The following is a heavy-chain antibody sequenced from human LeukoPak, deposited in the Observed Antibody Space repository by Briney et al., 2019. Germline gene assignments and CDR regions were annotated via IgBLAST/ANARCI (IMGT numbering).Heavy chain of an antibody. Sequence: GSLRLSCAASGFTFSNAWISWVRQAPGKGLEWVGRIKSKTDGGTTDYAAPVKGRFTISRDDSKNTLYLQMNSLKTEDTAVYYCANLGSIAARPDYWGQGTLVTVSS. J-gene: IGHJ4*02. CDR3: ANLGSIAARPDY. CDR1: GFTFSNAW. V-gene: IGHV3-15*01. CDR2: IKSKTDGGTT. D-gene: IGHD6-6*01.